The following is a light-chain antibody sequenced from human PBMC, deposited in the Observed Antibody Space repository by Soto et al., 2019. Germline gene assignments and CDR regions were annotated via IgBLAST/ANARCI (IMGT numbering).Light chain of an antibody. J-gene: IGKJ1*01. Sequence: DIQMTQSPSTVSASVGDRVTITCRASQSISSWLAWYQQKPGKVPKLLIYKASTLEGGVPSRFSGSGSGTEFTLTISSLQPDDFATYYCQQYSTYSWAFGQGTKVETK. CDR2: KAS. V-gene: IGKV1-5*03. CDR3: QQYSTYSWA. CDR1: QSISSW.